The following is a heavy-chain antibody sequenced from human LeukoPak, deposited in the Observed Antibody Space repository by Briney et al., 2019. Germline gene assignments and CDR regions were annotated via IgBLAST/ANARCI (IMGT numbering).Heavy chain of an antibody. Sequence: GGSLRLSCAASGFTFSSYEMNWVRQAPGKGLEWVSYISSSGSTIYYADSVKGRFTISRDNAKNSLYLQMNSLRAEDTAVYYCARGRYCSGGSCHFRHYYMDVWGKGTTVTVSS. V-gene: IGHV3-48*03. J-gene: IGHJ6*03. D-gene: IGHD2-15*01. CDR3: ARGRYCSGGSCHFRHYYMDV. CDR1: GFTFSSYE. CDR2: ISSSGSTI.